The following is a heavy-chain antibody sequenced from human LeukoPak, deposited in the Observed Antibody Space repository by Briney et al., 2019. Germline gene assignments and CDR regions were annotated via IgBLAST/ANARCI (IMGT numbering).Heavy chain of an antibody. Sequence: GGSLGLSCAASGFTVSGSYMSWVRHVPGRGLECVSDIYRDGSTYYADSVKGRFTISRDNTRNTVYLQMNSLRAEDTAVYYCASASTLQLVYYYYGMDVWGQGTTVTVSS. V-gene: IGHV3-66*01. CDR1: GFTVSGSY. J-gene: IGHJ6*02. CDR3: ASASTLQLVYYYYGMDV. D-gene: IGHD5-24*01. CDR2: IYRDGST.